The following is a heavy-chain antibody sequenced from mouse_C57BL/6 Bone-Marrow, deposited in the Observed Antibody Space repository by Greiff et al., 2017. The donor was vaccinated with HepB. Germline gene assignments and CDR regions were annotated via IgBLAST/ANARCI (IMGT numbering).Heavy chain of an antibody. D-gene: IGHD2-2*01. J-gene: IGHJ3*01. V-gene: IGHV1-18*01. CDR1: GYTFTDYN. CDR3: ARGGSAPNGYRFAY. Sequence: VQLKQSGPELVKPGASVKIPCKASGYTFTDYNMDWVKQSHGKSLEWIGDINPNNGGTIYNQKFKGKATLTVDKSSSTAYMELRSLTSEDTAVYYCARGGSAPNGYRFAYWGQGTLVTVSA. CDR2: INPNNGGT.